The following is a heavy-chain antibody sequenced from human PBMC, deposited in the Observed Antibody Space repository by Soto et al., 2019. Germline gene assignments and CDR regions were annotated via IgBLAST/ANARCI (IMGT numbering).Heavy chain of an antibody. J-gene: IGHJ6*02. D-gene: IGHD6-13*01. V-gene: IGHV4-39*01. CDR3: ARTAAAGLYYYYGMDV. CDR1: GGSISSSSYY. Sequence: QLQLQESGPGLVKPSETLSLTCTVSGGSISSSSYYWGWIRQPPGKGLEWIGSIYYSGSTYYNPSLKSRVTISVDTSKNQFSLKLSSVTAADTAVYYCARTAAAGLYYYYGMDVWGQGTTVTVSS. CDR2: IYYSGST.